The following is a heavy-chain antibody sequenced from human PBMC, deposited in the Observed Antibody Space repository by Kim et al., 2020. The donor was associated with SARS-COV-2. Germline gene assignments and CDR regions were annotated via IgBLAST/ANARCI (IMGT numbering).Heavy chain of an antibody. CDR1: GGSISNYY. V-gene: IGHV4-59*01. J-gene: IGHJ3*02. Sequence: ETLSLTCTVSGGSISNYYWSWIRQPPGKGLEWIGYIYYSGSTNYNPSLQSRVTMSVNTSKIQFSLKLSSVTAADTAVYYCARGILGFCSSSSCPEGAFDIWGQRTMVTVSS. D-gene: IGHD2-2*01. CDR2: IYYSGST. CDR3: ARGILGFCSSSSCPEGAFDI.